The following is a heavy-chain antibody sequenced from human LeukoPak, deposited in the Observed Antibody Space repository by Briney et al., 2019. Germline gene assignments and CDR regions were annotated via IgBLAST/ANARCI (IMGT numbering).Heavy chain of an antibody. Sequence: GGSLRLSCAVSGFSFGDDYMSWIRQAPGKGLEWVALISYDGSNKYFADSVKGRFTISRDNSKNTLYLQMHSLRAEDTAVYYCAKDNVAAAGRYFDYWGQGTLVTVSS. CDR3: AKDNVAAAGRYFDY. CDR2: ISYDGSNK. D-gene: IGHD6-13*01. V-gene: IGHV3-30*18. J-gene: IGHJ4*02. CDR1: GFSFGDDY.